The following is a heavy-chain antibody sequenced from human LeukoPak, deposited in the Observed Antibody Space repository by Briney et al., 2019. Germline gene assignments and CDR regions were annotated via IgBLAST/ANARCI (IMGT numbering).Heavy chain of an antibody. CDR3: ARVDRDGYNFDY. J-gene: IGHJ4*02. D-gene: IGHD5-24*01. V-gene: IGHV3-48*01. CDR2: ITYNSGTI. Sequence: GGSLRLSCAASGFTFRSYAMQWVRQAPGKGLEWVSYITYNSGTIFYADSVKGRFTISRDNAKDSLYLQMSSLRSEDTAVYYCARVDRDGYNFDYWGQGTLVTVSS. CDR1: GFTFRSYA.